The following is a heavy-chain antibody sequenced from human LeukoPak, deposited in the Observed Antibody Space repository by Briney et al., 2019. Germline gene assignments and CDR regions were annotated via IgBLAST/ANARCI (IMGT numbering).Heavy chain of an antibody. J-gene: IGHJ4*02. D-gene: IGHD6-13*01. CDR1: GFTFDDYG. CDR2: INWNGGST. CDR3: ARDDVGSSWYAVDY. Sequence: PGGSLRLSCAASGFTFDDYGMSWLRQAPGKGLEWVSGINWNGGSTGYADSVKGRFTISRDNAKNSLYLQMNSKRAYDTALQYCARDDVGSSWYAVDYRDQGTLVTVSS. V-gene: IGHV3-20*04.